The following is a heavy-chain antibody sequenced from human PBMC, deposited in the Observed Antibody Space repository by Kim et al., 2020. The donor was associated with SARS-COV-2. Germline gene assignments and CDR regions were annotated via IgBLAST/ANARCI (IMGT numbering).Heavy chain of an antibody. CDR1: GGSFSGYY. V-gene: IGHV4-34*01. D-gene: IGHD3-10*01. CDR3: ARASHRLNLWFGALGGFDP. CDR2: INHSGST. Sequence: SETLSLTCAVYGGSFSGYYWSWIRQPPGKGLEWIGEINHSGSTNYNPSLKSRVTISVDTSKNQFSLKLSSVTAADTAVYYCARASHRLNLWFGALGGFDPWGQGTLVTVSS. J-gene: IGHJ5*02.